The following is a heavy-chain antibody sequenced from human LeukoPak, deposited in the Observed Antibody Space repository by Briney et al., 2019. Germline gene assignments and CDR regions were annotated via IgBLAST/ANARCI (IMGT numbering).Heavy chain of an antibody. CDR2: IYYSGST. V-gene: IGHV4-39*07. CDR3: ARGFDEDMTGAFDI. D-gene: IGHD1-14*01. CDR1: GGSISSSSYY. J-gene: IGHJ3*02. Sequence: SETLSLTCTVSGGSISSSSYYWGWIRQPPGKGLEWIGSIYYSGSTYYNPSLKSRVTISVDTSKNQFSLKLSSVTAADTAVYYCARGFDEDMTGAFDIWGQGTMVTVSS.